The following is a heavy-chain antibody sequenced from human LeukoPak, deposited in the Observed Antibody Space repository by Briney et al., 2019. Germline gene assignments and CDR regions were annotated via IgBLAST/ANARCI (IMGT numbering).Heavy chain of an antibody. CDR1: GYTFTIYD. Sequence: ASVRVSCKASGYTFTIYDINWVPHAPGQGLEGMGEMNPNSSNKGDKKKYQDRVNITRNTTRSTAYMEVSSLRSEDTAVYYGARGLKGAARPNSYYYYMDVWGKGTTVTVSS. D-gene: IGHD6-6*01. J-gene: IGHJ6*03. V-gene: IGHV1-8*01. CDR2: MNPNSSNK. CDR3: ARGLKGAARPNSYYYYMDV.